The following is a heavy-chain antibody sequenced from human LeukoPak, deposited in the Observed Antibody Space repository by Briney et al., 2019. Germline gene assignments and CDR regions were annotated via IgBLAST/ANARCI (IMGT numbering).Heavy chain of an antibody. J-gene: IGHJ4*02. CDR1: GGTFSSYA. CDR3: ARDLEAGYYDSSGYPFDY. Sequence: GASVKVSCKASGGTFSSYAISWVRQAPGQGLEWMGRIIPILGIANYAQKFQGRVMITADKSTSTAYMELSSLRSEDTAVYYCARDLEAGYYDSSGYPFDYWGQGTLVTVSS. V-gene: IGHV1-69*04. CDR2: IIPILGIA. D-gene: IGHD3-22*01.